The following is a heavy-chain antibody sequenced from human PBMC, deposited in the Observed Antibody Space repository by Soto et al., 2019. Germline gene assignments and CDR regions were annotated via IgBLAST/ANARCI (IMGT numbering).Heavy chain of an antibody. D-gene: IGHD5-18*01. Sequence: QAQLVQSGAEVKKPGSSVKVSCTASGGTFGNHAISWVRQAPGQGLEWMGGINPVLGVGDNAQKFQGRVTITADTSTNTAYTELSSLRSEDTAHYYCAREAGYSYGYVFDYWGQGTLVIVSS. CDR2: INPVLGVG. V-gene: IGHV1-69*09. CDR3: AREAGYSYGYVFDY. J-gene: IGHJ4*02. CDR1: GGTFGNHA.